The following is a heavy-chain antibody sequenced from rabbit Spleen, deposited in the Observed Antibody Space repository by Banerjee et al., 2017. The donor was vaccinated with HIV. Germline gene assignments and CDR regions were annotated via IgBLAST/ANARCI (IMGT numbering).Heavy chain of an antibody. CDR1: GFTLSSYW. D-gene: IGHD6-1*01. J-gene: IGHJ3*01. V-gene: IGHV1S40*01. Sequence: QSLEESGGDLVKPEGSLTLTCTASGFTLSSYWMSWVRQAPGKGLEWIACIYTGDGGTYYASWAKGRFTISKTSSTTVTLQMTSLTVADTATYFCAREKSGNQGYDLWGQGTLVTVS. CDR2: IYTGDGGT. CDR3: AREKSGNQGYDL.